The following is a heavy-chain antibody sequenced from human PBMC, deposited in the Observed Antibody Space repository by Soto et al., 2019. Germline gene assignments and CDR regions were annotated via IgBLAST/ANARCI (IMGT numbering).Heavy chain of an antibody. Sequence: ASVKVSCKASGYSFTSYGISWVRQAPGQGLEWMGWISAYNGNTNYAQKLQGRVTMTTDTSTSTAYMELRSLRSDDTAVYYCARDPPYSSGWYAGFDYWGQGTQVTVSS. CDR1: GYSFTSYG. J-gene: IGHJ4*02. CDR3: ARDPPYSSGWYAGFDY. V-gene: IGHV1-18*01. CDR2: ISAYNGNT. D-gene: IGHD6-19*01.